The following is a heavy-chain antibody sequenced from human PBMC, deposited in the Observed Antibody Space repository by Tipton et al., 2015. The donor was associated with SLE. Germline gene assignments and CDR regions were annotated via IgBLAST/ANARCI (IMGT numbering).Heavy chain of an antibody. Sequence: GLVKPSETLSLTCAVYGGSFRGKYWNWIRQPPGKGLEWIGEINHSGRTNYNPSLKSRVNISVDKSKNQFSLRLNSVTAADTGVYYCGRRQFNFAGKDVWGNGTTVTVSS. CDR1: GGSFRGKY. D-gene: IGHD3-9*01. V-gene: IGHV4-34*01. CDR3: GRRQFNFAGKDV. J-gene: IGHJ6*04. CDR2: INHSGRT.